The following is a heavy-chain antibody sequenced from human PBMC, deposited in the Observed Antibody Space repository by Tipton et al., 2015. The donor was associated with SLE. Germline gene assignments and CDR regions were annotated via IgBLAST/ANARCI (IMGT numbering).Heavy chain of an antibody. D-gene: IGHD3-22*01. V-gene: IGHV3-23*01. CDR3: TTEGPVSEDSGRYFYDLPFDH. CDR2: ISGTGVGT. Sequence: SLRLSCAGSGFTFRNYAMSRVRQAPGRGLEWVSVISGTGVGTYYADSVRGRFTISRDNSKNTMYLQMNSLRAEDTGLYYCTTEGPVSEDSGRYFYDLPFDHWGQGTLVTVSS. J-gene: IGHJ4*02. CDR1: GFTFRNYA.